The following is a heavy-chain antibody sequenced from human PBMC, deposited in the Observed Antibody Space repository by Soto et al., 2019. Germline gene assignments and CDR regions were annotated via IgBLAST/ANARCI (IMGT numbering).Heavy chain of an antibody. J-gene: IGHJ3*02. CDR1: GFTFSDYY. CDR3: ARDTFGYSSSWYVGWSEGGDAFDI. CDR2: ISSSSSYT. V-gene: IGHV3-11*06. Sequence: GGSLRLSCAASGFTFSDYYMSWIRQAPGKGLEWVSYISSSSSYTNYADSVKGRFTISRDNAKNSLYLQMNSLRAEDTAVYYCARDTFGYSSSWYVGWSEGGDAFDIWGQGTMVTVSS. D-gene: IGHD6-13*01.